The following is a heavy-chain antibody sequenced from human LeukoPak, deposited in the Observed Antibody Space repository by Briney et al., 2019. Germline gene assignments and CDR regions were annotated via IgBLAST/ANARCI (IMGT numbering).Heavy chain of an antibody. Sequence: GASVNVSCKASGYTFTSYGISWVRQAPGQGLEWMGWISAYNGNTNYAQKLQGRVTMTTDTSTSTAYMELRSLRSDDTAVYYCARTRPVIWSGYQNWFDPWGQGTLVTVSS. J-gene: IGHJ5*02. CDR3: ARTRPVIWSGYQNWFDP. V-gene: IGHV1-18*01. CDR2: ISAYNGNT. D-gene: IGHD3-3*01. CDR1: GYTFTSYG.